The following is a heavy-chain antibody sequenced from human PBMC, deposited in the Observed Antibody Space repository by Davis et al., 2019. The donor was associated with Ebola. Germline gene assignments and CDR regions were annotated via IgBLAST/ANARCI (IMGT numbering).Heavy chain of an antibody. CDR3: AISRLNWYFDL. V-gene: IGHV5-51*01. J-gene: IGHJ2*01. Sequence: GESLKISCKGSGYSFTNYWIGWVRQRPGKGLEWMGIIHPSDSDTRYSPSFQGQVTISVDKSISTAYLQWSSLKASDTAMYYCAISRLNWYFDLWGRGTLVTVSS. CDR1: GYSFTNYW. D-gene: IGHD3-16*01. CDR2: IHPSDSDT.